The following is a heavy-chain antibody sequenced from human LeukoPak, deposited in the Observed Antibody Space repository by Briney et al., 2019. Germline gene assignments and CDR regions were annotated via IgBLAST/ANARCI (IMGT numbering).Heavy chain of an antibody. Sequence: PGGSLRLSCVTSGFTFINYAMTWVRQAPGKGLEWVSSISSSGVGTHYADSVKGRFTISRDNSKNTLYLQMNSLRAEDTAVYYCAKGMMVRGVISNFDYWGQGTLVTVSS. J-gene: IGHJ4*02. CDR3: AKGMMVRGVISNFDY. CDR1: GFTFINYA. V-gene: IGHV3-23*01. D-gene: IGHD3-10*01. CDR2: ISSSGVGT.